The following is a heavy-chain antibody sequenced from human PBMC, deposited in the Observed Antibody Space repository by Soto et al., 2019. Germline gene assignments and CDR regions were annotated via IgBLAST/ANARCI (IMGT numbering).Heavy chain of an antibody. Sequence: SETLSLTCAVYGGSFSGFYWSWIRQPPGKGLEWIGEINHSGSTNYNPSLKSRVTISVDTSKNQCSLKLSSVTAADTAVYYCARWKWEPDYYYYGMDVWGQGTTVTVSS. V-gene: IGHV4-34*01. CDR2: INHSGST. D-gene: IGHD1-26*01. CDR1: GGSFSGFY. CDR3: ARWKWEPDYYYYGMDV. J-gene: IGHJ6*02.